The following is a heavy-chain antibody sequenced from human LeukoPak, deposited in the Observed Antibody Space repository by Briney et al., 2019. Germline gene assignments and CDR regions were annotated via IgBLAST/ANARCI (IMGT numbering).Heavy chain of an antibody. V-gene: IGHV4-59*01. CDR1: GGSISSYY. CDR3: ARISLGLRLEQARYYYYMDV. Sequence: SETLSLTCTVSGGSISSYYWSWIRQPPGKGLEWIGYISYSGSTNYNPFLKSRLTISVDTSKNQFSLRLTSVTAADTALYYCARISLGLRLEQARYYYYMDVWGKGTTVTISS. CDR2: ISYSGST. J-gene: IGHJ6*03. D-gene: IGHD1/OR15-1a*01.